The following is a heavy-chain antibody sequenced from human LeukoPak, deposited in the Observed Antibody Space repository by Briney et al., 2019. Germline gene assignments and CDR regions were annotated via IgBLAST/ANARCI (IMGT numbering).Heavy chain of an antibody. CDR2: ISGSGGST. V-gene: IGHV3-23*01. J-gene: IGHJ3*02. CDR1: GFTFSSYA. D-gene: IGHD3-22*01. CDR3: AKARGLIGGAFDI. Sequence: GGSLRLSCAASGFTFSSYAMSWVRQAPGKGLEWVSAISGSGGSTYYADSVKGRFTISRDNSKNTLYLQMNSLRTEDTALYYCAKARGLIGGAFDIWGQGTMVTVSS.